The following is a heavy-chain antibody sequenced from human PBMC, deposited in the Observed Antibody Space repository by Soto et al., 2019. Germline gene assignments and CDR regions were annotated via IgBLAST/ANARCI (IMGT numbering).Heavy chain of an antibody. V-gene: IGHV3-33*01. CDR3: ARGSFRADSGYDFSLGFDY. D-gene: IGHD5-12*01. CDR2: IWYDGSNK. CDR1: GFTFSSYG. Sequence: GGSLRLSCAASGFTFSSYGMHWVRQAPGKGLEWVAVIWYDGSNKYYADSVKGRFTISRDNSKNTLYLQMNSLRAEDTAVYYCARGSFRADSGYDFSLGFDYWGQGTLVTVSS. J-gene: IGHJ4*02.